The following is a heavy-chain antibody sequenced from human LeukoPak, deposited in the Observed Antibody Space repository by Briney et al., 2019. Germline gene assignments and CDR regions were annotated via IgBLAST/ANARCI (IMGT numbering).Heavy chain of an antibody. CDR1: GYTFTGYY. V-gene: IGHV1-2*02. Sequence: ASVKVSCKASGYTFTGYYIFWVRQAPGQGLEWMGWINPNSGGTNYAQKFQDRVTMTRDTSTSTAYMELSRLRSDDTAVFYCAKDGGTFTLDYWGQGTLVTVSS. D-gene: IGHD2-15*01. CDR3: AKDGGTFTLDY. CDR2: INPNSGGT. J-gene: IGHJ4*02.